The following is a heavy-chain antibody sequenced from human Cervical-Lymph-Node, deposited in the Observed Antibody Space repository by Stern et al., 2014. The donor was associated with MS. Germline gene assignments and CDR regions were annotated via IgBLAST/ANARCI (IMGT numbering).Heavy chain of an antibody. J-gene: IGHJ4*02. CDR1: GFTFSAYA. V-gene: IGHV3-21*06. Sequence: VQLVQSGGGLVKPGGSLRLSCTASGFTFSAYAMMWVRQAPGKGLEWISLISSGSSYLYYGDSVKGRFTISRDNAKNSLFLGMNSLRVEDTAVYYCARPRGQFCSGGTCYSVYWGQGTRVTVSS. CDR2: ISSGSSYL. CDR3: ARPRGQFCSGGTCYSVY. D-gene: IGHD2-15*01.